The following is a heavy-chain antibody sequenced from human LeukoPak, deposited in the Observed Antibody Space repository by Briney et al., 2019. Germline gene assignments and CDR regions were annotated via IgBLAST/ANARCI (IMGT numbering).Heavy chain of an antibody. Sequence: ASVKVSCKASGYTFTSYAMHWVRQAPGQRLEWMGWINAGNGNTKYSQKFQGRVTITGDTSASTAYMELSSLRSEDTAVYYCARDLAAWADYDFWSGYPNFDYWGQGTLVTVSS. J-gene: IGHJ4*02. V-gene: IGHV1-3*01. CDR2: INAGNGNT. D-gene: IGHD3-3*01. CDR3: ARDLAAWADYDFWSGYPNFDY. CDR1: GYTFTSYA.